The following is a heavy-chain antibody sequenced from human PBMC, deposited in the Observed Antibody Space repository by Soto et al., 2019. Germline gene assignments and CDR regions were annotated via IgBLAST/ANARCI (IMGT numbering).Heavy chain of an antibody. Sequence: SETLSLTCTVSGGSISSYYWSWIRQPPGKGLEWIGYIYYSGSTNYNPFLKSRVTISVDTSKNQFSLKLSSVTAADTAVYYCARSYYDILTGYSLGYWGQGXLVTVYS. D-gene: IGHD3-9*01. CDR1: GGSISSYY. V-gene: IGHV4-59*01. CDR2: IYYSGST. J-gene: IGHJ4*02. CDR3: ARSYYDILTGYSLGY.